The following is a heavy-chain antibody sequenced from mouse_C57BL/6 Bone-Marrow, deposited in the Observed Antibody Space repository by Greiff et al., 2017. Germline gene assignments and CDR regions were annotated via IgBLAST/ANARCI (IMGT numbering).Heavy chain of an antibody. CDR3: ARRDITTDGY. CDR2: IDPSDSYT. Sequence: QVQLQQPGAELVRPGTSVKLSCKASGYTFTSYWMHWVKQRPGQGLEWIGVIDPSDSYTNYNQKFKGKATLTVDTSSSTAYMQLSSLTSEDSAVYYCARRDITTDGYWGQGTTLTVSS. CDR1: GYTFTSYW. D-gene: IGHD1-1*01. V-gene: IGHV1-59*01. J-gene: IGHJ2*01.